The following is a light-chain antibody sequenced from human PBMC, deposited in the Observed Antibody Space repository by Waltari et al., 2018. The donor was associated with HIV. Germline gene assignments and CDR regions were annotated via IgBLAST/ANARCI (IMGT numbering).Light chain of an antibody. CDR1: RAIGRS. Sequence: IQMAQSPASLSASIGDRVTITSWSSRAIGRSLAWFQQKPGHSPMSLIHATSILHTGVPERCNGSRSGTEFALTIANLEAADFGTYYCQQYDDLPRTFGGGT. J-gene: IGKJ4*01. CDR3: QQYDDLPRT. CDR2: ATS. V-gene: IGKV1-16*01.